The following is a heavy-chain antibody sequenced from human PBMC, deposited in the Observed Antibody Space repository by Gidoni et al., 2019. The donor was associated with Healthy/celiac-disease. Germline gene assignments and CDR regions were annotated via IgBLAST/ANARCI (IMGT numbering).Heavy chain of an antibody. J-gene: IGHJ3*02. Sequence: EVQLVASGGGLVKPGGSRRLSCASSGFTFSSYSMNCVRQATGKWLELVSSISSSSSYIYYADSVQVRFTISRDNAKNSLYLQMNSLRAEDTDVYYCARTGSSPYDAFDIWGQGTMVTVSS. CDR3: ARTGSSPYDAFDI. CDR2: ISSSSSYI. D-gene: IGHD2-2*01. V-gene: IGHV3-21*01. CDR1: GFTFSSYS.